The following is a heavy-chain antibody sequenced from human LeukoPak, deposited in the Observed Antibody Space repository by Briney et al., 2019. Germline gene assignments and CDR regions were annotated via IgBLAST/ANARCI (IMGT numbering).Heavy chain of an antibody. CDR1: GLTFSSYG. Sequence: GGSLRLSCAASGLTFSSYGMHSARQAASKWLEWVAFIRDVGSNKYYADSVKGRFTISRDNSKNTMYLQMNSLRTEDTAVYYCAKTMSPYYYDSSGFWGQGSLVTVSA. D-gene: IGHD3-22*01. V-gene: IGHV3-30*02. J-gene: IGHJ4*02. CDR2: IRDVGSNK. CDR3: AKTMSPYYYDSSGF.